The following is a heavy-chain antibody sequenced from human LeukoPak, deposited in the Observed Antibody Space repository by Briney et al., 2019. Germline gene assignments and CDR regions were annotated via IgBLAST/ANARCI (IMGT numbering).Heavy chain of an antibody. D-gene: IGHD2-21*02. CDR2: IYYSGST. CDR3: ASVVTAVMALDY. V-gene: IGHV4-39*07. Sequence: SETLSLTCTVSGGSISSSSYYWGWIRQPPGKGLEWIGSIYYSGSTYYNPSLKSRVTISVDTSKNQFSLKLSSVTAADTAVYYCASVVTAVMALDYWGQGTLVTVSS. CDR1: GGSISSSSYY. J-gene: IGHJ4*02.